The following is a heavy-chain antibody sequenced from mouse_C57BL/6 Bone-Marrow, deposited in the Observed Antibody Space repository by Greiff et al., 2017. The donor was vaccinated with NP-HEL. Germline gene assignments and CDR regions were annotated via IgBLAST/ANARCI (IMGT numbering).Heavy chain of an antibody. V-gene: IGHV1-72*01. D-gene: IGHD2-4*01. CDR2: IDPNSGGT. J-gene: IGHJ2*01. CDR1: GYTFTSYW. CDR3: ARNDYDAHYFDY. Sequence: VQLQQPGAELVKPGASVKLSCKASGYTFTSYWMHWVKQRPGRGLEWIGGIDPNSGGTKYNEKFKSKATLTVDKPSSTAYMQLSSLTSEDSAVYYCARNDYDAHYFDYWGQGTTLTVSS.